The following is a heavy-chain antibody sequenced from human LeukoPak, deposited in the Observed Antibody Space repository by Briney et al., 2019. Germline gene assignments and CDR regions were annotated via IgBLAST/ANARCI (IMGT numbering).Heavy chain of an antibody. J-gene: IGHJ4*02. CDR1: RFTFSNYE. V-gene: IGHV3-48*03. CDR3: ARDYGDYRFDY. CDR2: ISSSGNTI. Sequence: GGSLRLSCAASRFTFSNYEMHWVRQAPGKGLEWLSYISSSGNTIYYADSVKGRFTISRDNSKNSLYLQMNSLRAEDTAVYYCARDYGDYRFDYWGQGTLVTVSS. D-gene: IGHD4-17*01.